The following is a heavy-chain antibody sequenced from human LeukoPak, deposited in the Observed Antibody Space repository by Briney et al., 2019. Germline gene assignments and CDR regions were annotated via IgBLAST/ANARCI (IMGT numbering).Heavy chain of an antibody. V-gene: IGHV4-34*01. D-gene: IGHD4/OR15-4a*01. J-gene: IGHJ4*02. Sequence: SETLSLTCAVYGGSFSGYYWSWIRQPPGKGLEWIGEINHSGSTNYNPSLKSRVTISVDTSKNQFSLKLSSVTAADTAVYYCARGCLTMRTFDYWGQGTLVTVSS. CDR1: GGSFSGYY. CDR3: ARGCLTMRTFDY. CDR2: INHSGST.